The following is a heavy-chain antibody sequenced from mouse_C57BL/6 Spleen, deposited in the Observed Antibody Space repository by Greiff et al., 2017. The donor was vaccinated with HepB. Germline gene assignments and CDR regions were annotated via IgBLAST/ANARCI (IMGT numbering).Heavy chain of an antibody. CDR1: GFTFSSYG. CDR3: ARRHYSSSYDAMDY. CDR2: ISSGGSYT. D-gene: IGHD1-1*01. J-gene: IGHJ4*01. V-gene: IGHV5-6*01. Sequence: EVQGVESGGDLVKPGGSLKLSCAASGFTFSSYGMSWVRQTPDKRLEWVATISSGGSYTYYPDSVKGRFTISRDKAKNTLYLQMSSLKSEDTAMYYCARRHYSSSYDAMDYWGQGTSVTVSS.